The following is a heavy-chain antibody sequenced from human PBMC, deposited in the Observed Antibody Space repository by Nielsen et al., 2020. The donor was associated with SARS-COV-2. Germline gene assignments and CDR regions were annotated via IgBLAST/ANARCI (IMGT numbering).Heavy chain of an antibody. Sequence: ASVKVSCKASGYTFTRYDINWVRQATGQGLEWMGWMNPNSGNTGYGQKFQGRVTMTRNTSISTAYMELSSLRSEDTAVYYCATSLVAAIFGVLDYWGPGTLVTVSS. D-gene: IGHD3-3*01. CDR3: ATSLVAAIFGVLDY. CDR1: GYTFTRYD. CDR2: MNPNSGNT. J-gene: IGHJ4*02. V-gene: IGHV1-8*01.